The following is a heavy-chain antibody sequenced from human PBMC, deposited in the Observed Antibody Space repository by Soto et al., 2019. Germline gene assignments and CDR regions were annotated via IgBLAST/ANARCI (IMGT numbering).Heavy chain of an antibody. CDR3: GVFGSGNYYYGMDV. CDR2: IIPIFGTA. CDR1: GGTFSSYA. J-gene: IGHJ6*02. D-gene: IGHD6-6*01. Sequence: QVQLVQSGAEVKKPGSSVKVSCKASGGTFSSYAISWVRQAPGQGLEWMGGIIPIFGTANYAQKFQGRVTXTADESTSPADMELSSLRSEDTAVYYCGVFGSGNYYYGMDVWGQGTTVTVSS. V-gene: IGHV1-69*12.